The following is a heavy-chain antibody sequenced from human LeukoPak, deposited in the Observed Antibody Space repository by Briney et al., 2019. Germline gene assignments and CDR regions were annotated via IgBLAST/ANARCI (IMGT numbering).Heavy chain of an antibody. J-gene: IGHJ4*02. CDR2: IYYSGST. CDR1: GGSISSYN. V-gene: IGHV4-59*01. CDR3: ARGYTAMVTDY. D-gene: IGHD5-18*01. Sequence: SETLSLTCTVSGGSISSYNWSWIRQPQGKGLEWVGYIYYSGSTNYNPSLKSPVTISVDTSKNQFSLKLSSVTAADTALYYCARGYTAMVTDYWGQGTLVTVSS.